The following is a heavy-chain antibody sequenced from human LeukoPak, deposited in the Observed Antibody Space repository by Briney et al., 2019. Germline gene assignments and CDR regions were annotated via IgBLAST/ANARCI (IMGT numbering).Heavy chain of an antibody. CDR3: ARGGGYDILTGYYYPHYFDY. CDR2: ISSSGSTI. Sequence: GGSLRLSCAASGFTFSSYEMNWVHQAPGKGLEWVSYISSSGSTIYYADSVKGRFTISRDNAKNSLYLQMNSLRAEDTAVYYCARGGGYDILTGYYYPHYFDYWGQGTLVTVYS. V-gene: IGHV3-48*03. D-gene: IGHD3-9*01. CDR1: GFTFSSYE. J-gene: IGHJ4*02.